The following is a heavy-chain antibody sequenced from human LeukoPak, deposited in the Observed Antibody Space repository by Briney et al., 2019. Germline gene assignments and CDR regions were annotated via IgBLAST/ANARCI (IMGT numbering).Heavy chain of an antibody. V-gene: IGHV4-31*03. J-gene: IGHJ3*02. Sequence: SQTPSLTCTVSGGSISSGGYYWSWIRQHPGKGLEWIGYIYYSGSTYYNPSLKSRVTISVDTSKNQFSLKLSSVTAADTAVYYCAYYYAMGAFDIWGQGTMVTVSS. D-gene: IGHD3-10*01. CDR2: IYYSGST. CDR1: GGSISSGGYY. CDR3: AYYYAMGAFDI.